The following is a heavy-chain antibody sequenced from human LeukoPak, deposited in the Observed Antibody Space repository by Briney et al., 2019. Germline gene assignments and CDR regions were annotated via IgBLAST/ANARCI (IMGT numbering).Heavy chain of an antibody. V-gene: IGHV3-30*04. CDR3: ATDSSPDF. J-gene: IGHJ4*02. D-gene: IGHD3-22*01. Sequence: PGGPLRLSCAASGFTFSIYTIHWVRQAPGKGLEWVALISYDGSNKYYGDSVKGRFTISRDNSKNTLYLQMNSLRADDTAVYYCATDSSPDFWGQGTLVTVSS. CDR1: GFTFSIYT. CDR2: ISYDGSNK.